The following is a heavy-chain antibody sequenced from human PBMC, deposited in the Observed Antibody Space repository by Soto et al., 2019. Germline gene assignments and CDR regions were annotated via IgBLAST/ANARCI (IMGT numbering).Heavy chain of an antibody. CDR3: ATLIKYNILTGVCRC. CDR2: IYSDGST. D-gene: IGHD3-9*01. J-gene: IGHJ4*02. CDR1: GFTVNSNY. V-gene: IGHV3-66*01. Sequence: EVQLVESGGGLVQPGGSLRLSCAASGFTVNSNYMSWVRQAPGKGLEWVSVIYSDGSTYYADSVKGRFIISRDNSTNPHYFQMNTLRAEDTAVYYCATLIKYNILTGVCRCWGQGTLVTVSS.